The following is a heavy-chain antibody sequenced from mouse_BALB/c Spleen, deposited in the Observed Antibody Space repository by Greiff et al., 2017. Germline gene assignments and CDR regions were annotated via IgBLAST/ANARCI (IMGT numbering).Heavy chain of an antibody. V-gene: IGHV5-4*02. CDR2: ISDGGSYT. D-gene: IGHD1-1*02. CDR3: ARGGRPAMGY. J-gene: IGHJ4*01. Sequence: DVMLVESGGGLVQPGGSRKLSCAASGFTFSDYYMYWVRQTPEKRLEWVATISDGGSYTYYPDSVKGRFTISRDNAKNNLYLQMSSLKSEDTAMYYCARGGRPAMGYWGQGTSVTVSS. CDR1: GFTFSDYY.